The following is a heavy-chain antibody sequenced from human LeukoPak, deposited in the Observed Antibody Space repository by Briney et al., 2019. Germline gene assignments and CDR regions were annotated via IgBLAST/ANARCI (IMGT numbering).Heavy chain of an antibody. Sequence: PSETLSLTCTVSGGSISSYYWSWIRQPPGKGLEWIGYIYYSGSTNYNPSLKSRVTISVDTSKNQFSLKLSSVTAADTAVYYCARIRMAAAGYYFDYWGQGTLVTVSS. V-gene: IGHV4-59*08. D-gene: IGHD6-13*01. CDR1: GGSISSYY. CDR3: ARIRMAAAGYYFDY. CDR2: IYYSGST. J-gene: IGHJ4*02.